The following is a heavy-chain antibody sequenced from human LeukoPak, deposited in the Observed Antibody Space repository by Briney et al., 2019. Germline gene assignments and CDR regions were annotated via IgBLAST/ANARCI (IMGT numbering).Heavy chain of an antibody. D-gene: IGHD3-22*01. V-gene: IGHV1-46*01. CDR2: INPSGGST. Sequence: ASVKVSCKASGYTFTSYYMHWVRQAPGQGLEWMGIINPSGGSTSYARKFQGRVTMTRDTSTSTVYMELSSLRSEDTAVYYCARAPGVGPHYYEANYGMDVWGQGTTVTVSS. CDR3: ARAPGVGPHYYEANYGMDV. J-gene: IGHJ6*02. CDR1: GYTFTSYY.